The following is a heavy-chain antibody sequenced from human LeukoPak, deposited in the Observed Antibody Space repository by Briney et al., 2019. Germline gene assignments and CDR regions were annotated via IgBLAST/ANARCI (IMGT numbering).Heavy chain of an antibody. J-gene: IGHJ1*01. Sequence: GASVKVSCKASGGTFTSYAISWVRQAPGQGLEWMGGIIPIFGTANYAQKFQGRVTITADESTSTAYMELSSLRSEDTAVYYCARDQGTMSVREYFQHWGQGTLVTVSS. CDR3: ARDQGTMSVREYFQH. CDR1: GGTFTSYA. CDR2: IIPIFGTA. D-gene: IGHD3-10*02. V-gene: IGHV1-69*13.